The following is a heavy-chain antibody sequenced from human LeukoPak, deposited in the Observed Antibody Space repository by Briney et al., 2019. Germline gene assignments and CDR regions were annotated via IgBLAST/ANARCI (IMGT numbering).Heavy chain of an antibody. V-gene: IGHV3-23*01. CDR1: GFTFSSYA. CDR3: AKTPLSSGYYRNDY. Sequence: LSGGPLRLSCAASGFTFSSYAMSWVRQAPGKGLEWVSAISGSGGNTYYADSVKARFTISRDNPTNTLYLQKKPLRAEDTAVYCCAKTPLSSGYYRNDYWGKGTLVTVSS. J-gene: IGHJ4*02. D-gene: IGHD3-22*01. CDR2: ISGSGGNT.